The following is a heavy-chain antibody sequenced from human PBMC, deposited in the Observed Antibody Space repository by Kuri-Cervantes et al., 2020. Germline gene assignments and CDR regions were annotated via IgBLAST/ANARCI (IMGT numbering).Heavy chain of an antibody. Sequence: GESLKISCAASGFTFSSYGMHWVRQAPGKGLEWVAVIWYDGSNKYYADSVKGRFTISRDNSKNTLYLQMNSLRAEDTAVYCCAKDRYSSSSPGWFDPWGQGTLVTVSS. CDR2: IWYDGSNK. CDR3: AKDRYSSSSPGWFDP. J-gene: IGHJ5*02. CDR1: GFTFSSYG. V-gene: IGHV3-30*02. D-gene: IGHD6-13*01.